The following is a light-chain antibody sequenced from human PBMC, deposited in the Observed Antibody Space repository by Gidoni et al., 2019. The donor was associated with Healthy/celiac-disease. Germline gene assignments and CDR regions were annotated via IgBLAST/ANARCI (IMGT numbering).Light chain of an antibody. CDR3: MQALQTPPT. V-gene: IGKV2-28*01. CDR1: QSLLHSNGYNY. Sequence: DIVMTQSPLSLPVTPGEPASISCRSSQSLLHSNGYNYLDWYLQQPGQSPQLLIYLGSHRASGVPDRFSGSGSGTDFTLKSSRVEAEDVGVYYCMQALQTPPTCGGGTKVEIK. J-gene: IGKJ4*01. CDR2: LGS.